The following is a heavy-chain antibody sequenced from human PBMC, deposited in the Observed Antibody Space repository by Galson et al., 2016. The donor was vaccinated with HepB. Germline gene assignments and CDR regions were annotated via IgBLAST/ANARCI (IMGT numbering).Heavy chain of an antibody. V-gene: IGHV2-5*02. D-gene: IGHD3-10*01. CDR1: GFSLTTNGVT. J-gene: IGHJ4*02. Sequence: PALVKPTQTLTLTRTFSGFSLTTNGVTVGWVRQPPGRAPEWLALIYWDYSNRYSPSLKSRLTITKDTSRNQVVLTMTNLDPEDTATYYCAGAVLVGELTFDHWGQGTLVTVSS. CDR2: IYWDYSN. CDR3: AGAVLVGELTFDH.